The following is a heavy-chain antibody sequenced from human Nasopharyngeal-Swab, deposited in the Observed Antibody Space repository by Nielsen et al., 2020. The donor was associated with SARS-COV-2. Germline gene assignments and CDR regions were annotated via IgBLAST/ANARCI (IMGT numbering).Heavy chain of an antibody. CDR3: ARHVEYSSGWYYYYGMDV. J-gene: IGHJ6*02. Sequence: SETLSLTCTVSGGSISSSSYYWGWIRPPPGKGLVWIGSIYYSGSTYYNPSLKSRVTISVDTSKNQFSLKLSSVTAADTAVYYCARHVEYSSGWYYYYGMDVWGQGTTVTVSS. D-gene: IGHD6-19*01. CDR1: GGSISSSSYY. CDR2: IYYSGST. V-gene: IGHV4-39*01.